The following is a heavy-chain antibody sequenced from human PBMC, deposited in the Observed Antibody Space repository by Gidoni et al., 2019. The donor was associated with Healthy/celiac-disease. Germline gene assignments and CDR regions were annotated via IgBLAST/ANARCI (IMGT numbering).Heavy chain of an antibody. D-gene: IGHD5-12*01. CDR1: GGTFSSYA. V-gene: IGHV1-69*17. CDR3: ARGGGRVATIDSEPGYYYYYGMDV. CDR2: IIPIFGIA. Sequence: QVQLVQSGAEVKKPGSSVKVSCKASGGTFSSYAISWVRQAPGQGLEWMGGIIPIFGIANYAQKFQGRVTITADKSTSTAYMELSSLRSEDTAVYYCARGGGRVATIDSEPGYYYYYGMDVWGQGTTVTVSS. J-gene: IGHJ6*02.